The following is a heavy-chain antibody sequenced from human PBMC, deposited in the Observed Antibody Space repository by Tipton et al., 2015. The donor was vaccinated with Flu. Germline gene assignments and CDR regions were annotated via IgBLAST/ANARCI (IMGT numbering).Heavy chain of an antibody. J-gene: IGHJ4*02. CDR2: INPNSGGT. CDR1: GYTFTGYY. Sequence: QLVQSGAEVKKPGASVKVSCKASGYTFTGYYMHWLRQAPGQGLEWMGWINPNSGGTNYAQKFQGRVTMTRDTSISTAYMELSRLRSEDTAVYYCARDYSSGWEGFDYWGQGTLVTVSS. CDR3: ARDYSSGWEGFDY. D-gene: IGHD6-19*01. V-gene: IGHV1-2*02.